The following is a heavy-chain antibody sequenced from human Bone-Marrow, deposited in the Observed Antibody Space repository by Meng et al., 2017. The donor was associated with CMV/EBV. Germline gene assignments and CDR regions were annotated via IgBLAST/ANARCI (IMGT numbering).Heavy chain of an antibody. J-gene: IGHJ6*02. D-gene: IGHD3-3*01. CDR2: ISAYNGNT. V-gene: IGHV1-18*01. CDR3: ARYSLEWLLYYHYYYGMDV. Sequence: ASVKVSCKASGYTFTNYGINWVRQAPGQGLEWMGWISAYNGNTNYAQKLQGRVTMTTDTSTSTAYMELRSLRSDDTAAYYCARYSLEWLLYYHYYYGMDVWGQGTTVTVSS. CDR1: GYTFTNYG.